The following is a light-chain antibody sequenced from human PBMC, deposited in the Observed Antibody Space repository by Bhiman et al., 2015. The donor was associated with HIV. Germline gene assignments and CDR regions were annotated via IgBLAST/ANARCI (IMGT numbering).Light chain of an antibody. V-gene: IGLV3-1*01. J-gene: IGLJ1*01. CDR2: QDN. CDR1: KLGDKY. Sequence: GSVAPGQTASIRCSGDKLGDKYAYWYQQKPGQSPVLVIYQDNKRPSGIPERFSGSNSGNTATLTISGTQAMDEADYYCQAWDSSTDRYVFGTGTKVTVL. CDR3: QAWDSSTDRYV.